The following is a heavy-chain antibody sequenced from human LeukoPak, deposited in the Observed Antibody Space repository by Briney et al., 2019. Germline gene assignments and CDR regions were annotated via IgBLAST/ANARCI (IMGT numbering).Heavy chain of an antibody. V-gene: IGHV1-18*01. J-gene: IGHJ4*02. CDR1: GYTFTSYG. CDR3: ARDASPYYDFWSGYLDY. Sequence: ASVKVSCKASGYTFTSYGISWVRQAPGQGLEWMGWISAYSGNTNYAQKLQGRVTMTTDTSTSTAYMELRSLRSDDTAVYYCARDASPYYDFWSGYLDYWGQGTLVTVSS. CDR2: ISAYSGNT. D-gene: IGHD3-3*01.